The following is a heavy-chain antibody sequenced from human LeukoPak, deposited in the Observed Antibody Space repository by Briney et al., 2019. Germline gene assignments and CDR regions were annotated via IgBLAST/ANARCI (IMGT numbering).Heavy chain of an antibody. J-gene: IGHJ4*02. V-gene: IGHV3-30*03. Sequence: QPAGTLRLSCATSGFSFSVHGMHWVRQAPGKGLEWVAGVANDGSRTHYADSVKGRFTISRDNSKNTLSLQMNSLGAQDTAVYYCARDRDSYRLDYWGQGTLVTVSS. CDR2: VANDGSRT. CDR3: ARDRDSYRLDY. CDR1: GFSFSVHG. D-gene: IGHD3-16*02.